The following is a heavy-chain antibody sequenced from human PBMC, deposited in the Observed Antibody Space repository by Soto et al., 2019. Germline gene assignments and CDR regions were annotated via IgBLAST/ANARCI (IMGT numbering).Heavy chain of an antibody. CDR3: AQRLRDDGLGRERANWFDP. D-gene: IGHD3-10*01. Sequence: QITLKESGPTLVRPTQTLTLTCTFSGFSLSTTGVGVGWIRQPPGKALEWLALIYWDDDKRYSPSLKSRLTFPKDISKTEVILTMPAMYPVDTAPYYGAQRLRDDGLGRERANWFDPWGQGPRVTGSS. J-gene: IGHJ5*02. CDR2: IYWDDDK. V-gene: IGHV2-5*02. CDR1: GFSLSTTGVG.